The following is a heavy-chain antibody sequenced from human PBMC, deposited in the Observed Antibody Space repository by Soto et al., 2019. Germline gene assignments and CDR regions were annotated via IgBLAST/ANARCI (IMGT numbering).Heavy chain of an antibody. D-gene: IGHD3-22*01. CDR1: GYSISSGYY. J-gene: IGHJ5*02. CDR2: IYHGGST. Sequence: SETLSLTCAVSGYSISSGYYWCWLRQPPGKGLEGIGSIYHGGSTYYNPSLNSRVTLSIDMTNNHVSLILNSVTAADTAVYYCARVGPWVPYYYDSSPYTFENWFDPWAQGTLVTVSS. V-gene: IGHV4-38-2*01. CDR3: ARVGPWVPYYYDSSPYTFENWFDP.